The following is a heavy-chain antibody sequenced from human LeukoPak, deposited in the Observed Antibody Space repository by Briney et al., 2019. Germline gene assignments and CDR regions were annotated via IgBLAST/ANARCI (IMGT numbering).Heavy chain of an antibody. CDR1: GFTISSYE. J-gene: IGHJ6*04. CDR3: AELGITMIGGV. D-gene: IGHD3-10*02. Sequence: GGSLRLSCAASGFTISSYETNWVRQAPGKGLEWVSYISSSGSTIYYADSVKGRFTISRDNAKNSLYLQMNSLRAEDTAVYYCAELGITMIGGVWGKGTTVTISS. V-gene: IGHV3-48*03. CDR2: ISSSGSTI.